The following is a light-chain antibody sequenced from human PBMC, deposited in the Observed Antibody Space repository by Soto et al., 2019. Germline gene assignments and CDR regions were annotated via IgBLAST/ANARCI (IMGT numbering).Light chain of an antibody. Sequence: SVLTQSPGTLSLSPGERATLSCRASQSVSNSYLAWYQQKPGQAPRLLIYGASSRATDIPDRLSGSGSGTDFTLTISRLEPEDFAVYYCHQYGSSPLTFGGGTKVEIK. V-gene: IGKV3-20*01. J-gene: IGKJ4*01. CDR3: HQYGSSPLT. CDR2: GAS. CDR1: QSVSNSY.